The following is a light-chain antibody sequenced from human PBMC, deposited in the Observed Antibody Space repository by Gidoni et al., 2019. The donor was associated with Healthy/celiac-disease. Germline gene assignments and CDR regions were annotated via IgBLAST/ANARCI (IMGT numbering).Light chain of an antibody. Sequence: DIQMTQSPSSLSASVGDRVTITCRASQSISSYLNWYQQKPGQAPKLLLYAASSLQSGVPSRFSGSGSGTDFTLTISSLQPEDFATYYCQQKVTFXGXTKVEIK. CDR1: QSISSY. V-gene: IGKV1-39*01. J-gene: IGKJ4*01. CDR3: QQKVT. CDR2: AAS.